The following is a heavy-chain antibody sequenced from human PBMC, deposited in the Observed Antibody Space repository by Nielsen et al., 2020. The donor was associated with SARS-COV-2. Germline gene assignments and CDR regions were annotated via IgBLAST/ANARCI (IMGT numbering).Heavy chain of an antibody. J-gene: IGHJ3*02. CDR1: GYTFTSYY. D-gene: IGHD4-17*01. Sequence: ASVKVSCKASGYTFTSYYIHWVRQAPGQGLEWMGIINPSGGSTSYAQKFQGRVTMTRDTSTSTAYMELRSLRSDDTAVYYCARDAPDYGDYVDAFDIWGQGTMVTVSS. V-gene: IGHV1-46*01. CDR3: ARDAPDYGDYVDAFDI. CDR2: INPSGGST.